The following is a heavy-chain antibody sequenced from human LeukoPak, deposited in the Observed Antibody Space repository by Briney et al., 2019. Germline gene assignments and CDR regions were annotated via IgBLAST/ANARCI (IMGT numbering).Heavy chain of an antibody. J-gene: IGHJ4*02. CDR1: GFTFDDYA. Sequence: GGSLRLSCAASGFTFDDYAVHWARQAPGKGLEWVSGISWNSGSIGYADSVKGRFTISRDNAKNSLYLQMNSLRAEDTAVYYCAKSPYWNLLDYWGQGTLVTVSS. V-gene: IGHV3-9*01. CDR2: ISWNSGSI. CDR3: AKSPYWNLLDY. D-gene: IGHD1-1*01.